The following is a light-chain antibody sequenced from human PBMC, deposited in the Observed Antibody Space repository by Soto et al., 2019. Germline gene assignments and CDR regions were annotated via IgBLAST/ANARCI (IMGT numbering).Light chain of an antibody. CDR2: ATS. CDR3: QQTHSLPLS. J-gene: IGKJ3*01. Sequence: DIRMTQSPSSLSASVGDRVTITCQTSQDINNYLNWYQQKPGKVPKLLIYATSSLHSGVPSRFSGSGSGTDFTLSISSLQPEDFATYYCQQTHSLPLSFGPGTKVDIK. V-gene: IGKV1-39*01. CDR1: QDINNY.